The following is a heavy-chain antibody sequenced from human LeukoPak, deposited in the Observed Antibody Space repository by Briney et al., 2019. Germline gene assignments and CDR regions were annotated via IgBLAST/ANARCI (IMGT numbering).Heavy chain of an antibody. CDR3: ARHEYSGSYYGLSWFDP. Sequence: PSETLSLICTVSGGSISSGSYYWSWIRQPAGKGLEWIGRIYTSGSTNYNPSLKSRVTISVDTSKNQFSLKLSSLTAADTAVYYCARHEYSGSYYGLSWFDPWGQGTLVTVSS. V-gene: IGHV4-61*02. J-gene: IGHJ5*02. D-gene: IGHD1-26*01. CDR1: GGSISSGSYY. CDR2: IYTSGST.